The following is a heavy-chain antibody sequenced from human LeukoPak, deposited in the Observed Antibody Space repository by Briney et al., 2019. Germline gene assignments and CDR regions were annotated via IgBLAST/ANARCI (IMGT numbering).Heavy chain of an antibody. CDR3: TRDPQWLYESPFDY. J-gene: IGHJ4*02. V-gene: IGHV3-49*04. D-gene: IGHD6-19*01. Sequence: GGSLRLSCAASGFTFSSNAMHWVRQAPGKGLEWVGFIRSKAYGGTTEYAASVKGRFTISRDDSKSIAYLQMNSLKTEDTAVYYCTRDPQWLYESPFDYWGQGTLVTVSS. CDR2: IRSKAYGGTT. CDR1: GFTFSSNA.